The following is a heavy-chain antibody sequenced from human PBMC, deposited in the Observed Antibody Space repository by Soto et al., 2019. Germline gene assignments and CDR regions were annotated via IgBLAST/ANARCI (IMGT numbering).Heavy chain of an antibody. Sequence: GGSLRLSCAASGFTFSNKAMNWVRQAPGKGLEWVSSIRGSGGRPYYADSVKGRFTLLSDNSKNTLELQMNNLRPEDTAVYYCARDYCSSPSCSFDYWGQGALVTVSS. CDR3: ARDYCSSPSCSFDY. D-gene: IGHD2-2*01. J-gene: IGHJ4*02. CDR1: GFTFSNKA. V-gene: IGHV3-23*01. CDR2: IRGSGGRP.